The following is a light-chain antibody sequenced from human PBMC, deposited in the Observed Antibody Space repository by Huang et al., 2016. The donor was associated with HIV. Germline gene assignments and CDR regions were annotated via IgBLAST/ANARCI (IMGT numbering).Light chain of an antibody. Sequence: EIVMTQSPGTLSVSPGERATLSCRASQSVRSNLAWYQQKPDQAPRLLIYEASTRATGVPARFSGSGSGTQFTLSISSLQSEDFAVYYCQQYDNWPPFTFGPGAKVDIK. CDR1: QSVRSN. CDR3: QQYDNWPPFT. V-gene: IGKV3-15*01. J-gene: IGKJ3*01. CDR2: EAS.